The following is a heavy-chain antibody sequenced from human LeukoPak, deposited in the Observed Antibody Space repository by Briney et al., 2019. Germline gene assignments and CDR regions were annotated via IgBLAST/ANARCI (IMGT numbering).Heavy chain of an antibody. D-gene: IGHD1-26*01. CDR3: ARQDSGTYLNPLDI. CDR2: IYYTGST. Sequence: SETLSLTCIVSGGSISSYYWSWVRQPPGKGLEWIGYIYYTGSTNYNPSLKSRVTISVDTSKNQLSLKLRSVTAADTAVYYCARQDSGTYLNPLDIWGQGTVVTVSS. J-gene: IGHJ3*02. CDR1: GGSISSYY. V-gene: IGHV4-59*08.